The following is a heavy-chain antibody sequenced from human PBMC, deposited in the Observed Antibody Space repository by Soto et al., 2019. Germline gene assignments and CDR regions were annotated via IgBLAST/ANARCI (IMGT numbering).Heavy chain of an antibody. CDR1: AYAFTDYY. CDR2: INPQSGVT. D-gene: IGHD3-10*02. J-gene: IGHJ5*02. CDR3: ARATKVFGGWFDP. Sequence: QVQLVQSGAEVKKPGASVTVSCTAPAYAFTDYYIHWVRQAPGQGPEWMGWINPQSGVTKSAQKFQGRVTMTRDTSISTACMDLNRLESDDTAVYYCARATKVFGGWFDPWGQGTLVTVSS. V-gene: IGHV1-2*02.